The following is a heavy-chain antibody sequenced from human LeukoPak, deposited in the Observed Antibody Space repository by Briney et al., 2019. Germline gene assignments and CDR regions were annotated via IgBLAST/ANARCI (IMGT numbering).Heavy chain of an antibody. CDR1: GFTFSSYW. Sequence: PGGSLRLSCAASGFTFSSYWMTWVRQAPGKGLEWVSAISGSGGSTYYADSVKGRFTISRDNSKNTLYLQMNSLRAEDTAVYYCAKGEALVVPAAILGYWGQGTLVTVSS. CDR2: ISGSGGST. D-gene: IGHD2-2*01. J-gene: IGHJ4*02. V-gene: IGHV3-23*01. CDR3: AKGEALVVPAAILGY.